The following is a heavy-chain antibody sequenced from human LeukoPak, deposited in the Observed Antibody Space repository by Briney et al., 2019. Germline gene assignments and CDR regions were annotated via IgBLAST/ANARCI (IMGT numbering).Heavy chain of an antibody. CDR3: ARDSYGSGSYPQYYFDY. D-gene: IGHD3-10*01. CDR1: GFIFSSYW. CDR2: MYQDGSQK. Sequence: GGSLRLSCAASGFIFSSYWVTWVRQAPGKGLEWVANMYQDGSQKYYVDSVKGRFTVSRDNAKNSLYLQMNSLRAEDTAVYYCARDSYGSGSYPQYYFDYWGQGTLVTVSS. J-gene: IGHJ4*02. V-gene: IGHV3-7*01.